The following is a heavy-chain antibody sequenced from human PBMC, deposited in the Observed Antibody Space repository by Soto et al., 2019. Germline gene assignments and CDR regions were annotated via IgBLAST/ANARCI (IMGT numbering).Heavy chain of an antibody. CDR3: AGYDILTGYTHNYYYGMDV. J-gene: IGHJ6*02. D-gene: IGHD3-9*01. CDR2: IKQDGSEK. Sequence: PGGSLRLSCAASGFTFSSYWMSWVRQAPGKGLEWVANIKQDGSEKYYVDSVKGRFTISRDNAKNSLYLQMNSLRAEDTAVYYGAGYDILTGYTHNYYYGMDVWGQGTTVTVSS. CDR1: GFTFSSYW. V-gene: IGHV3-7*03.